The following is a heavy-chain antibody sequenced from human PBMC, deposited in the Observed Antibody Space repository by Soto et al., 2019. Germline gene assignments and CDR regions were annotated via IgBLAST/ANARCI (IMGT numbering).Heavy chain of an antibody. Sequence: SETLSVTCTVSGGSIRSGGYYLCWIRQHTGKGLEWIGYIYYSGSTYYNPSLKSRVTISLDTSKNQFSLTLSTVTAADTAVYYCACDVFYDGYGVYHDLKDVWRRGTSDIGSS. CDR3: ACDVFYDGYGVYHDLKDV. D-gene: IGHD5-12*01. V-gene: IGHV4-31*03. CDR2: IYYSGST. CDR1: GGSIRSGGYY. J-gene: IGHJ6*01.